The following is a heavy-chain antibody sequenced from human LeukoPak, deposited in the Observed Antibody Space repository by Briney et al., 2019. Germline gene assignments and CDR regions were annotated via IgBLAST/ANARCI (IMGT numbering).Heavy chain of an antibody. CDR3: ARDDYSNYVPTYFDY. V-gene: IGHV3-7*03. CDR1: GFTFSSYW. CDR2: IKQDGSEK. Sequence: GGSLRLSCAASGFTFSSYWMSWVRQAPGKGLEWVANIKQDGSEKYYVDSVKGRFTISRDNAKNSLHLQMNSLRAEDTAVYYCARDDYSNYVPTYFDYWGQGTLVTVSS. D-gene: IGHD4-11*01. J-gene: IGHJ4*02.